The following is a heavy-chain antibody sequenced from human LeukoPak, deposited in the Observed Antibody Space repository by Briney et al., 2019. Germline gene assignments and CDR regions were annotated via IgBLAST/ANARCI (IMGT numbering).Heavy chain of an antibody. Sequence: GGSLRPSCAASGFGFNNAWMSCVRQAPGKGREWVGRIKSKTDGGTTEYAAHVKGRFTISRDESKNTLYLQMNSLKTEDTAVYFCTTMVRRVIGYNWFDRWGQGTLVTVSS. CDR3: TTMVRRVIGYNWFDR. V-gene: IGHV3-15*01. CDR1: GFGFNNAW. J-gene: IGHJ5*02. CDR2: IKSKTDGGTT. D-gene: IGHD3-10*01.